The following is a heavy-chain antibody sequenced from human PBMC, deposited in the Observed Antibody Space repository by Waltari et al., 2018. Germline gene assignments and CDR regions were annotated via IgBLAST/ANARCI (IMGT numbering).Heavy chain of an antibody. Sequence: EVQLLESGGGLVQPGGSRRLSCAASGFTFSSYAMSWVRQAPGKGLEWVSAISGSGGSTYYADSVKGRFTISRDNSKNTLYLQMNSLRAEDTAVYYCAKDRVDSSSPDYWGQGTLVTVSS. D-gene: IGHD6-6*01. J-gene: IGHJ4*02. CDR2: ISGSGGST. CDR1: GFTFSSYA. V-gene: IGHV3-23*01. CDR3: AKDRVDSSSPDY.